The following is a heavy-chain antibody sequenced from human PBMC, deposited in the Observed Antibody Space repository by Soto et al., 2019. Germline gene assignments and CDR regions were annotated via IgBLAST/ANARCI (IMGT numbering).Heavy chain of an antibody. D-gene: IGHD3-3*01. CDR1: GGSISSGGYY. J-gene: IGHJ6*02. CDR2: IYYSGST. CDR3: ARVAVLYDCWSGVGLPPEYGMDV. Sequence: SETLSLTCTVSGGSISSGGYYWSWIRQHPGKGLEWIGYIYYSGSTYYTPSLKSRVTISVDTSKNQFSLKLSSVTAADTAVYYCARVAVLYDCWSGVGLPPEYGMDVWGQGTTVTVSS. V-gene: IGHV4-31*03.